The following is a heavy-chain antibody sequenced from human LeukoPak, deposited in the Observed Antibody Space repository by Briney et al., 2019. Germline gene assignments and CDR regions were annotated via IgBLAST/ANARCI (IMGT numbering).Heavy chain of an antibody. CDR2: IYYSGST. CDR1: GGSISSGGYY. J-gene: IGHJ6*02. Sequence: TSQILSLTCTVSGGSISSGGYYWSWIRQPPGKGLKWIGYIYYSGSTNYNPSLKSRVTISVDTSKNQFSLKLSSVTAADTAVYYCARGPYYYGSGSYWDYYGMDVWGQGTTVTVSS. V-gene: IGHV4-61*08. D-gene: IGHD3-10*01. CDR3: ARGPYYYGSGSYWDYYGMDV.